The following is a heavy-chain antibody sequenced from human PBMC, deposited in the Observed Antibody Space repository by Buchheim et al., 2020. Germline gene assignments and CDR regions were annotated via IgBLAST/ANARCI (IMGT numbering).Heavy chain of an antibody. Sequence: EVQLVESGGGLVQPGGSLRLSCAASGFTFSSYSMNWVRQAPGKGLEWVSYISSSSSTIYYADSVKGRFTISRDNAKNSLYLQMNSLRAEDTAVYYCARGKMFGNTAMDIFDYWGQGTL. CDR1: GFTFSSYS. D-gene: IGHD5-18*01. CDR3: ARGKMFGNTAMDIFDY. J-gene: IGHJ4*02. CDR2: ISSSSSTI. V-gene: IGHV3-48*01.